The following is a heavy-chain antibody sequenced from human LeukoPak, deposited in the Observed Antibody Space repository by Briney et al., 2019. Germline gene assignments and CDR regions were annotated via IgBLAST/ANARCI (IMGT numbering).Heavy chain of an antibody. Sequence: PGGSLRLSRACSGFILRHYAMIGVRQARGRGLEGVSAITGSRGNRLYAGSMKRRFTISRDNSRNTVYLQMNSLRGDDTAVYYCAKDPNGDYIGAFDFQRWSQGTQVTVSS. CDR3: AKDPNGDYIGAFDFQR. D-gene: IGHD4-17*01. J-gene: IGHJ1*01. V-gene: IGHV3-23*01. CDR1: GFILRHYA. CDR2: ITGSRGNR.